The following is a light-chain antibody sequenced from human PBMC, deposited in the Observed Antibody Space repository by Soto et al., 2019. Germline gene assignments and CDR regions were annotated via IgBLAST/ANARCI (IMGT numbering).Light chain of an antibody. CDR3: SSSTNTNTVVI. V-gene: IGLV2-14*01. J-gene: IGLJ2*01. CDR1: SSDIGRYKF. CDR2: EGT. Sequence: QSVLTQPASVSGSPGQSITISCTGTSSDIGRYKFVSWFQQHPGKAPKLLIFEGTNRPSGVSNRFSGSKSGNTASLTISGLQAEDEAIYFCSSSTNTNTVVIFGGGTKVTVL.